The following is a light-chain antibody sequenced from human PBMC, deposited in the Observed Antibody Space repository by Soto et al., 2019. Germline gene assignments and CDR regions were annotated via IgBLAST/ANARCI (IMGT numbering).Light chain of an antibody. V-gene: IGLV2-23*02. Sequence: QSALTQPASVSGSPGQSITISCTGTSSDVGSYNLVSWYQQHPGKAPKLMIYEVSKRPSGVSNRFSGSKSGNTASLTISGLQAEDEADDYCCSYAGSNSHVVFGGGTKLTVL. J-gene: IGLJ2*01. CDR2: EVS. CDR3: CSYAGSNSHVV. CDR1: SSDVGSYNL.